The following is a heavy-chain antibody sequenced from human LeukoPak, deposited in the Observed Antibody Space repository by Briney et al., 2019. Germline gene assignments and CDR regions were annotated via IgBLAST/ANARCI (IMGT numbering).Heavy chain of an antibody. V-gene: IGHV4-34*01. J-gene: IGHJ4*02. Sequence: PSETLSLTCTVYGGSFSGYYWSWIRQPPGKGLEWIGEINHSGSTNYNPSLKSRVTIPVDTSKNQFSLKLNSVTAADTAVYYCARGRPYDSSGDYWGQGTLVTVSS. D-gene: IGHD3-22*01. CDR3: ARGRPYDSSGDY. CDR1: GGSFSGYY. CDR2: INHSGST.